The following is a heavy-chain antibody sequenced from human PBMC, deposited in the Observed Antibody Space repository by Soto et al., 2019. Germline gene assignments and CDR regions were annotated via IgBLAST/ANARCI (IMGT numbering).Heavy chain of an antibody. J-gene: IGHJ6*02. CDR1: GGPFSSYA. CDR3: ARDQSTYGMDV. V-gene: IGHV1-69*01. Sequence: SVKVSYNASGGPFSSYAIIWVRQAPGQGLEWMGGIIPIFGTANYAQKFQGRVTITADESTSTAYMELSSLRSEDTAVYYCARDQSTYGMDVWGQGTTVTVSS. CDR2: IIPIFGTA.